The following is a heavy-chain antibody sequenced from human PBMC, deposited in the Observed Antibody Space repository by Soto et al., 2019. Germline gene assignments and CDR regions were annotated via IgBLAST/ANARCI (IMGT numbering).Heavy chain of an antibody. Sequence: QVQLVQSGAAVKKPGSSVKVSCKASGGTFSSYAISWVRQAPGQGLEWMGGIIPIFGTANYAQKFQGRVTITADKSTSTAYMELSSLRSEDTAVYYCAAYYYDSSGYDGGFFDYWGQGTLVTVSS. CDR2: IIPIFGTA. D-gene: IGHD3-22*01. J-gene: IGHJ4*02. V-gene: IGHV1-69*06. CDR1: GGTFSSYA. CDR3: AAYYYDSSGYDGGFFDY.